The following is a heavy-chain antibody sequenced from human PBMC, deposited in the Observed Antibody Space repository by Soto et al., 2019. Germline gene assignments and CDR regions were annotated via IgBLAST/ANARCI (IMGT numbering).Heavy chain of an antibody. CDR3: ARGTAGTRRILFDP. D-gene: IGHD1-1*01. J-gene: IGHJ5*02. CDR1: GGSISSGGYS. CDR2: IYHSGST. Sequence: SETLSLSXAVSGGSISSGGYSWSWIRQPPGKGLEWIGYIYHSGSTYYNPSLKSRVTISVDRSKNQFSLKLSSVTAADTAVYYCARGTAGTRRILFDPWGQGTLVTVSS. V-gene: IGHV4-30-2*01.